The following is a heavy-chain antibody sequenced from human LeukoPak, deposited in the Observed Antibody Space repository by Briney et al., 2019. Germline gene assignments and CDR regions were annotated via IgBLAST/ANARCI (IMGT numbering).Heavy chain of an antibody. D-gene: IGHD2-2*01. V-gene: IGHV1-69*05. J-gene: IGHJ6*03. Sequence: SVKVSCKASGGTFSSYAISGVRQAPGQGLEWMGGIIPIFGTANYAQKLQGRVTMTTDTSTSTAYMELRSLRSDDTAVYYCARRRIVVVPAAIGLRDYYYYMDVWGKGTTVTISS. CDR1: GGTFSSYA. CDR3: ARRRIVVVPAAIGLRDYYYYMDV. CDR2: IIPIFGTA.